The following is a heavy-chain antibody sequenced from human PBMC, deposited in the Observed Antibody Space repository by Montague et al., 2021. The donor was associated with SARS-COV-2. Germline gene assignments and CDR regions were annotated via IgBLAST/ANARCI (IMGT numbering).Heavy chain of an antibody. CDR2: IKQDGSEK. J-gene: IGHJ4*02. CDR1: GFTFSTFW. CDR3: ARVVSNGWTFDY. D-gene: IGHD6-19*01. Sequence: SLRLSCAASGFTFSTFWMTWVRQVPGKGLEWVANIKQDGSEKYYVDSVKGRFTISRDNAKSSLYLQMNSLRAEDTAVFYCARVVSNGWTFDYWGQGTLVTVSS. V-gene: IGHV3-7*04.